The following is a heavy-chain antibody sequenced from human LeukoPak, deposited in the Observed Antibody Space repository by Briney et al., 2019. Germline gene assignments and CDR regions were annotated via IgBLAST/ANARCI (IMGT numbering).Heavy chain of an antibody. CDR3: AKYSSSHYYYYMDV. J-gene: IGHJ6*03. V-gene: IGHV1-2*02. CDR2: INPNSGGT. CDR1: GYTFTGYY. Sequence: GASVKVSCKASGYTFTGYYMHWVRQAPGQGLEWMGWINPNSGGTNYAQKFQGRVTMTRDTSISTAYMELSRLRSDDTAVYYCAKYSSSHYYYYMDVWGKGTTVTVSS. D-gene: IGHD6-6*01.